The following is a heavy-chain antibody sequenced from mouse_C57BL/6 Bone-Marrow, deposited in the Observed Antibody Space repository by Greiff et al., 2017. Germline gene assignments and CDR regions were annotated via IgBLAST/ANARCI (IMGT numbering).Heavy chain of an antibody. CDR1: GYTFTDYY. V-gene: IGHV1-19*01. Sequence: VQLQQSGPVLVKPGASVKMSCKASGYTFTDYYMNWVKQSHGKSLEWIGVINPYNGGTSYNQKFKGKATLTVDKSSSTAYMELNSLTSEDSAVYYCARWDGYYSYWGQGTTLTVSS. J-gene: IGHJ2*01. CDR3: ARWDGYYSY. CDR2: INPYNGGT. D-gene: IGHD2-3*01.